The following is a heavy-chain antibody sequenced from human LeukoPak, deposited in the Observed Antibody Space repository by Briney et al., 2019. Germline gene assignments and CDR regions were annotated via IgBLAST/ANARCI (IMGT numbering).Heavy chain of an antibody. D-gene: IGHD6-19*01. V-gene: IGHV3-30*04. J-gene: IGHJ5*01. CDR3: ARATGYSSGWYAS. CDR1: GFTFSSDA. Sequence: GGSLRLSCVASGFTFSSDAMHWVRQAPGKGLEWVAVISYDGKEKYHADSVKGRFTISRDNSKNTLYLQMNSLRAEDTAVYYCARATGYSSGWYASWGQGTLVTVSS. CDR2: ISYDGKEK.